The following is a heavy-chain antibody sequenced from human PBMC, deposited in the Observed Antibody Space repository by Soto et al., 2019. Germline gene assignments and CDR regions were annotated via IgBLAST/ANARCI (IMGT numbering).Heavy chain of an antibody. V-gene: IGHV3-9*01. CDR2: ISWNSGSI. CDR3: AKGPGGLGVDYGDYFDY. CDR1: GFTFDDYA. Sequence: EVQLVESGGGLVQPGRSLRLSCAASGFTFDDYAMHWVRQAPGKGLEWVSGISWNSGSIGYADSVKGRFTISRDNAKNSLYLQMNSLRAEDTALYYCAKGPGGLGVDYGDYFDYWGQGTLVTVSS. J-gene: IGHJ4*02. D-gene: IGHD4-17*01.